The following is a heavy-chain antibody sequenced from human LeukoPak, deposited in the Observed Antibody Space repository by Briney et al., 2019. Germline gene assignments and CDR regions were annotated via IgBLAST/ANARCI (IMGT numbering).Heavy chain of an antibody. CDR1: GYTFTSYG. V-gene: IGHV1-18*01. J-gene: IGHJ4*02. Sequence: ASVKVSCKASGYTFTSYGISWVRQAPGQGLEWMGWISAYNGNTNYAQKLQGRVTMTRNTSISTAYMELSSLRSEDTAVYYCARSLHDYGDYVCWGQGTLVTVSS. CDR3: ARSLHDYGDYVC. D-gene: IGHD4-17*01. CDR2: ISAYNGNT.